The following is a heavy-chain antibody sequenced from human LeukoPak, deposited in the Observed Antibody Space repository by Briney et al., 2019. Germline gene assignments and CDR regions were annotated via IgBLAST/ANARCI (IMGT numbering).Heavy chain of an antibody. D-gene: IGHD2-15*01. CDR2: IIPIFGTA. CDR1: GGTFISYA. V-gene: IGHV1-69*06. Sequence: ASVKVSCKASGGTFISYAISWVRQAPGQGLEWMGGIIPIFGTANYAQKFQGRVTITADKSTSTAYMELSSLRSEDTAVYYCARVAGCSGGSCYSSFLVYYYMDVWGKGTTVTVSS. CDR3: ARVAGCSGGSCYSSFLVYYYMDV. J-gene: IGHJ6*03.